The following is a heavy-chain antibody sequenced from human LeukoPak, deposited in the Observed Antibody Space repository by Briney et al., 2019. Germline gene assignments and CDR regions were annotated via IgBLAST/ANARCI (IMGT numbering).Heavy chain of an antibody. CDR3: AKEYYYDSSGYWGAWFDP. J-gene: IGHJ5*02. Sequence: GGSLRLSCAASGFTFSSYGMSWVRQAPGKGLEWVSAISGSGGSTYYADSVKVRCTISSDNSKNTLYLKINSLRAEDRAVYYCAKEYYYDSSGYWGAWFDPWGQGTLVTVSS. V-gene: IGHV3-23*01. CDR2: ISGSGGST. D-gene: IGHD3-22*01. CDR1: GFTFSSYG.